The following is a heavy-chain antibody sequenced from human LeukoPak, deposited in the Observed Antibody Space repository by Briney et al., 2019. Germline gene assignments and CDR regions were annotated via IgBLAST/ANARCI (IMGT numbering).Heavy chain of an antibody. D-gene: IGHD5-24*01. Sequence: SETLSLTCAVYGGSFSGYYWSWIRQPPWKGLEWIGEINHSGSTNYNPSLKSRVTISVDTSKNQFSLKLSSVTAPDTAVYYCARFSLGGRWLPNWRIDYWGQGTLVTVSS. CDR1: GGSFSGYY. CDR3: ARFSLGGRWLPNWRIDY. V-gene: IGHV4-34*01. CDR2: INHSGST. J-gene: IGHJ4*02.